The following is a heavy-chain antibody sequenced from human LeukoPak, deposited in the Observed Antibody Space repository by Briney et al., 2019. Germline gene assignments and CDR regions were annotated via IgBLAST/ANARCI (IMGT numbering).Heavy chain of an antibody. J-gene: IGHJ6*01. Sequence: GGSLRLSCEVSGFSFRSYSMNWVRQAPGKGLECVSYINSRSDNINYADSVKGRFTISRDNAKNSLYLQMNSLRAEDTAIYYCAKMKGHPLPKYYMDVWGQGTTVTVSS. V-gene: IGHV3-48*04. CDR3: AKMKGHPLPKYYMDV. D-gene: IGHD1-26*01. CDR1: GFSFRSYS. CDR2: INSRSDNI.